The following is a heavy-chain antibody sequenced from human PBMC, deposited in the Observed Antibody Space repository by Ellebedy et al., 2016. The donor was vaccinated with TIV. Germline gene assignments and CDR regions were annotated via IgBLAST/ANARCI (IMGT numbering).Heavy chain of an antibody. J-gene: IGHJ6*02. CDR1: GFTFSSYN. CDR3: ARELQLNYYYGMDV. Sequence: GESLKISCAASGFTFSSYNKNWVRQAPGKGLEWVSSISSSSSYIYYADSVKGRFTISRDNAKNSLYLQMNSLRAEDTAVYYCARELQLNYYYGMDVWGQGTTVTVSS. CDR2: ISSSSSYI. V-gene: IGHV3-21*01. D-gene: IGHD5-24*01.